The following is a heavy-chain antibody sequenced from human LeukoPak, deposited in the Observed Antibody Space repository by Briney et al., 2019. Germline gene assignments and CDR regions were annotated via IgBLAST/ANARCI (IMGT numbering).Heavy chain of an antibody. V-gene: IGHV3-7*01. J-gene: IGHJ3*02. CDR2: IKQDGSEK. Sequence: GGSLRLSCAASGFPFSSYWMSWVRQAPGKGLEWVANIKQDGSEKYYVDSVKGRFTISRDNAKNSLYLQMNSLRAEDTAVYYCARDLGVRGVIIISDAFDIWGQGTMVTVSS. CDR3: ARDLGVRGVIIISDAFDI. D-gene: IGHD3-10*01. CDR1: GFPFSSYW.